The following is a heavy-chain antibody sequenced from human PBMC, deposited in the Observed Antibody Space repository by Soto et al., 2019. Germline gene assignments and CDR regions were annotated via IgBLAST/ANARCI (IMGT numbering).Heavy chain of an antibody. Sequence: ASVKVSCKASGYTFTGYYMHWVRQAPGQGLEWMGWINPNSGGTNYAQKFQGWVTMTRDTSISTAYMELSRLRSDDTAVYYCARAGYYYGTSGGYYGMDVWGQGTTVTVSS. D-gene: IGHD3-10*01. CDR2: INPNSGGT. CDR3: ARAGYYYGTSGGYYGMDV. J-gene: IGHJ6*02. V-gene: IGHV1-2*04. CDR1: GYTFTGYY.